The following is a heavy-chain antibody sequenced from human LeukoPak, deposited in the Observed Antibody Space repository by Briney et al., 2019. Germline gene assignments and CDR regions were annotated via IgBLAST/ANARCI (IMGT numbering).Heavy chain of an antibody. CDR1: GGSFSGYY. CDR3: ARAYSSSSPFDY. D-gene: IGHD6-6*01. V-gene: IGHV4-34*01. CDR2: INHSGST. J-gene: IGHJ4*02. Sequence: SETLSLTCAVYGGSFSGYYWSWIRHPPGKGLEWIGEINHSGSTNYNPSLKSRVTISVDTSKNQFSLKLSSVTAADTAVYYCARAYSSSSPFDYWGQGTLVTVSS.